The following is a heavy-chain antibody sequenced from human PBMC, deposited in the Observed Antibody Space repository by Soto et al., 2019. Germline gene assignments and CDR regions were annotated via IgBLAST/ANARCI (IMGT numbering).Heavy chain of an antibody. CDR1: GFSFSDYY. V-gene: IGHV3-11*05. CDR2: IGSSSRYT. D-gene: IGHD3-10*01. J-gene: IGHJ4*02. Sequence: GGSLRLSCVVSGFSFSDYYMSWIRQAPGKGLEWVSYIGSSSRYTNYADSVKGRFIISRDNAKKSLYLQMNNLRAEDTAVYYCAKGGGLLWFGEPFDYWGQGTLVTVSS. CDR3: AKGGGLLWFGEPFDY.